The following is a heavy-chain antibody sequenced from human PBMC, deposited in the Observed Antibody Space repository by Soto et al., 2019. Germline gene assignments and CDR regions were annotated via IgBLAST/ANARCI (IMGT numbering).Heavy chain of an antibody. Sequence: SETLSLTCTVSGGSISSYYWSWIRQPPGKGLEWIGYIYYSGSTNYNPSLKSRVTISVDTSKNQFSLKLSSVTAADTAVYYCARHHCSGGSCPYFDYWGQGTLVTVSS. CDR1: GGSISSYY. CDR2: IYYSGST. J-gene: IGHJ4*02. D-gene: IGHD2-15*01. CDR3: ARHHCSGGSCPYFDY. V-gene: IGHV4-59*08.